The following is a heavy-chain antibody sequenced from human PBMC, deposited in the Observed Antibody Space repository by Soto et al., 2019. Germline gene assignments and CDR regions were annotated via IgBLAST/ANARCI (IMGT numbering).Heavy chain of an antibody. Sequence: SETLSLTCAVSGGSISSYYWSWIRQPPGKGLEWIGYVHYTGSTNYNSPLKSRVTISVDTSKNQFSLKLSSVTAADTAVYYCARGIYDSSGYYTRVFDYWGPGTLLTVSA. CDR3: ARGIYDSSGYYTRVFDY. V-gene: IGHV4-59*01. CDR2: VHYTGST. CDR1: GGSISSYY. J-gene: IGHJ4*02. D-gene: IGHD3-22*01.